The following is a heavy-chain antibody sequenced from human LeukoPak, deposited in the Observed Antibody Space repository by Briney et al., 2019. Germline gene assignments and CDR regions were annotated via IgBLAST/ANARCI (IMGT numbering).Heavy chain of an antibody. CDR3: TRDPTTGIWGGAFDI. CDR2: INPYSGGT. V-gene: IGHV1-2*02. J-gene: IGHJ3*02. CDR1: GYTFTGHY. Sequence: ASVKVSRKASGYTFTGHYMHWVRQAPGQGLEWMGWINPYSGGTNYAQKFQGRVTMTRDTSISTAYMELSRLRSDDTAVYYCTRDPTTGIWGGAFDIWGQGTMVTVSA. D-gene: IGHD1-1*01.